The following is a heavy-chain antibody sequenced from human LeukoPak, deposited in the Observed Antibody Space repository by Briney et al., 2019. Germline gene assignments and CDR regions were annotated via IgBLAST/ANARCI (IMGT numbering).Heavy chain of an antibody. J-gene: IGHJ5*02. V-gene: IGHV4-61*02. CDR1: GGSISSGSYS. CDR2: FYTSGST. CDR3: AREVIAANTWFAP. Sequence: PSETLSLTCTVSGGSISSGSYSWSWIRRPAGKGLEWIGRFYTSGSTNYNPSLKSRVTISVDMSKNQLSLKLSSVTAADTAVYYCAREVIAANTWFAPGGQGTLVTVSS. D-gene: IGHD6-6*01.